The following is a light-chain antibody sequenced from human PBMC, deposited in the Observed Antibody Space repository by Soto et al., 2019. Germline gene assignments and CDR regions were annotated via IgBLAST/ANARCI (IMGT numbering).Light chain of an antibody. V-gene: IGKV3-11*01. CDR2: DAS. CDR3: QQRSNWPLT. Sequence: EIVLTQSPATLSVSPGESATLSSRASQSVSSNLAWPQQKPGQAPRLLIYDASNRATGIPARFSGSGSGTDFTLTISSLEPEDFAVYYCQQRSNWPLTFGGGTKVDI. J-gene: IGKJ4*01. CDR1: QSVSSN.